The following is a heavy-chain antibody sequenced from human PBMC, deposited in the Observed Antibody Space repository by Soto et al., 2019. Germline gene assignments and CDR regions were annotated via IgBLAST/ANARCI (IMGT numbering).Heavy chain of an antibody. CDR3: ARDRITMVRGAPSY. CDR2: ISYDGSNK. J-gene: IGHJ4*02. D-gene: IGHD3-10*01. Sequence: LRLSCAASGFTFSSYAMHWVRQAPGKGLEWVAVISYDGSNKYYADSVKGRFTISRDNSKNTLYLQMNSLRAEDTAVYYCARDRITMVRGAPSYWGQGTLVTVS. V-gene: IGHV3-30-3*01. CDR1: GFTFSSYA.